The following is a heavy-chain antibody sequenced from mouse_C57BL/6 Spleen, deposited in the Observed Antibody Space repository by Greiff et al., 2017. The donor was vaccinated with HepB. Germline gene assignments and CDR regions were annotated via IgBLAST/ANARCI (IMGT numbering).Heavy chain of an antibody. CDR2: ISYDGSN. J-gene: IGHJ2*01. CDR3: ARALYDGYFDY. V-gene: IGHV3-6*01. D-gene: IGHD2-3*01. Sequence: ESGPGLVKPSPSLSLTCSVTGYSITSGYYWNWIRQFPGNKLEWMGYISYDGSNNYNPSLKNRISITRDTSKNQFFLKLNSVTTEDTATYYCARALYDGYFDYWGQGTTLTVSS. CDR1: GYSITSGYY.